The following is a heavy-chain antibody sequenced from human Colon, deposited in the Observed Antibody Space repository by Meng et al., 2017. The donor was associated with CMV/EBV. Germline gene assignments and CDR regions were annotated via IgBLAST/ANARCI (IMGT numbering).Heavy chain of an antibody. J-gene: IGHJ4*01. CDR1: GESFSGYY. D-gene: IGHD2-2*01. CDR2: SYYTGST. V-gene: IGHV4-34*01. Sequence: QGNVQHGGARLLKPSAPLSLTCAVYGESFSGYYWTWIRQPPGRGLEWIGESYYTGSTNYSPSLKSRVTISLDTSKNQFSLKLNSVTAADTAVYYCARATKSSCWEVLDYWGHGTLVTVSS. CDR3: ARATKSSCWEVLDY.